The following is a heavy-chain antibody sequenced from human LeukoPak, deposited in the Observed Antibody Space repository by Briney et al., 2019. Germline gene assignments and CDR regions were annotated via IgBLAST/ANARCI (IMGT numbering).Heavy chain of an antibody. J-gene: IGHJ6*03. V-gene: IGHV4-38-2*02. CDR3: ARGGVLPQGAYYYYYMDV. CDR2: IYHSGRT. D-gene: IGHD6-13*01. CDR1: GYSISSGDY. Sequence: SETLSLTCTVSGYSISSGDYWGWIRQPPGKGLEWIGSIYHSGRTYYNPSLKSRVTISVDTSKNQFSLKLSSVTAADTAVYYCARGGVLPQGAYYYYYMDVWGKGTTVTVSS.